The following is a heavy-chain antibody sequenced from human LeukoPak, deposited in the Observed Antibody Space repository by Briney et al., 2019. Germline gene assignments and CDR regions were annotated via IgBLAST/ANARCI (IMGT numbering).Heavy chain of an antibody. CDR3: AKDRNGYCRSNSCLPNWVGP. CDR1: GGTFSSYA. Sequence: SVKVSCKASGGTFSSYAISWVRQAPGQGLEWMGGIIPIFGTANYAQKFQGRVTITTDESTSTAYMELSSLRSEDTAVYYCAKDRNGYCRSNSCLPNWVGPWGQGNPGHRLL. J-gene: IGHJ5*02. V-gene: IGHV1-69*05. CDR2: IIPIFGTA. D-gene: IGHD2-2*01.